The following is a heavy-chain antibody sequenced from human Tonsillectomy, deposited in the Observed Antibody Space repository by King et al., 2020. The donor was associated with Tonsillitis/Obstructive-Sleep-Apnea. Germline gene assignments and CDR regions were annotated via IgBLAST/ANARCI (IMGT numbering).Heavy chain of an antibody. CDR3: ARDMVLEAGGDAFDI. V-gene: IGHV4-59*01. D-gene: IGHD2-8*01. Sequence: VQLQESGPRLVKPSETLSLTCTVSGGSIKSYYWSWIRQPPGKGLEWIGYMYYSGSTNYNPSLKSRGTISVDTSKNQFSLKLSSVTAADTAVYYCARDMVLEAGGDAFDIWGQGTMVTVSS. CDR1: GGSIKSYY. J-gene: IGHJ3*02. CDR2: MYYSGST.